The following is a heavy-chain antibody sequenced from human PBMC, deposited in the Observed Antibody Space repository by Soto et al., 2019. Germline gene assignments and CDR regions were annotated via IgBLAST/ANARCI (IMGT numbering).Heavy chain of an antibody. D-gene: IGHD3-22*01. Sequence: QVQLQESGPGLVKPSQTLSLTCTVSGGSVSSGAYYCSWIRQPPGKGLEWIGYIYYSGSTYYNPSLRSRVTISVDTSNNQFSLKLSSVTAADTAVYYCARDSGYGGMDVWGQGTTVTVSS. CDR3: ARDSGYGGMDV. CDR1: GGSVSSGAYY. V-gene: IGHV4-30-4*01. J-gene: IGHJ6*02. CDR2: IYYSGST.